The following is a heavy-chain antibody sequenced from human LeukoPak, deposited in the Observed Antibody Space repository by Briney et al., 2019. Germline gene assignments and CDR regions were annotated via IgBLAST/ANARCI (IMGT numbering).Heavy chain of an antibody. CDR3: ARGYYDSSGYYQSPIFDY. V-gene: IGHV4-39*07. D-gene: IGHD3-22*01. J-gene: IGHJ4*02. CDR1: GVSISNSGYY. CDR2: FYYSGST. Sequence: SETLSLTCTVSGVSISNSGYYWGWIRQPPGKGLEWIGSFYYSGSTYYNPSLKSRVTISVDTSKNQFSLKLNSVTAADTAVYYCARGYYDSSGYYQSPIFDYWGQGTLVTVSS.